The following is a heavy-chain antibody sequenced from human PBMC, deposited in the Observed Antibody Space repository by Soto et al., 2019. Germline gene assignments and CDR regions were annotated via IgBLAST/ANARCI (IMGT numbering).Heavy chain of an antibody. V-gene: IGHV3-33*01. CDR3: ARTKLCGSPSEYLFYYRLDV. CDR2: IWYDGSKK. Sequence: GGSLRLSCAASGFTFRNYGMHWVRQAPGKGLEWVAVIWYDGSKKYYADSVKGRFTISRANSKNTLYLQMNSLRVQDTAVYYFARTKLCGSPSEYLFYYRLDVWGQGTTVTVSS. D-gene: IGHD2-21*01. J-gene: IGHJ6*02. CDR1: GFTFRNYG.